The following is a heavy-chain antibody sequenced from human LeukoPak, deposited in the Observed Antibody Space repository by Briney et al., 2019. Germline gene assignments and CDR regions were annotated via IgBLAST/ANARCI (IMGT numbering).Heavy chain of an antibody. CDR1: GGSISSGNYY. J-gene: IGHJ4*02. CDR3: ARMVRGTGGKYYFDY. CDR2: IYSSGST. V-gene: IGHV4-61*02. Sequence: SETLSLTCTVSGGSISSGNYYWSWIRQPAGKGLEWIGRIYSSGSTNYNPSLKSRVTISVDTSKNQFSLKLSSVTAADTAVYYCARMVRGTGGKYYFDYWGQGTLVTVSS. D-gene: IGHD3-10*01.